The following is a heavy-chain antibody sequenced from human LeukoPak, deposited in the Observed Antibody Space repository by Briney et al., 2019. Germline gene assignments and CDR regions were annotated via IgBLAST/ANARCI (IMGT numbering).Heavy chain of an antibody. J-gene: IGHJ4*02. V-gene: IGHV1-2*02. CDR3: ARDGALRYPVDY. CDR1: GYTFTGYY. D-gene: IGHD3-9*01. CDR2: INPNSGGT. Sequence: ASVKVSCKASGYTFTGYYMHWVRQAPGQGLEWMGWINPNSGGTNYAQKFQGRVTMTRDTSISTSYMELSSLRSDDTAVYYCARDGALRYPVDYWGRGTLVTVSS.